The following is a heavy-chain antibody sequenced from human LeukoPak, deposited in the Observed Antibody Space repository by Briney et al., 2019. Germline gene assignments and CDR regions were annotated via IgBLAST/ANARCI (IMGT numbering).Heavy chain of an antibody. J-gene: IGHJ6*02. Sequence: GRSLRLSCAASGFTVSSNYMSWVRQAPGKGLEWVSVIYSGGSTYYADSVKGRFTISRDNSKNTLYLQMNSLRAEDTAVYYCARDIRGYSYGSADYYYYGMDVWGQGTTVTVSS. CDR1: GFTVSSNY. CDR2: IYSGGST. CDR3: ARDIRGYSYGSADYYYYGMDV. D-gene: IGHD5-18*01. V-gene: IGHV3-66*01.